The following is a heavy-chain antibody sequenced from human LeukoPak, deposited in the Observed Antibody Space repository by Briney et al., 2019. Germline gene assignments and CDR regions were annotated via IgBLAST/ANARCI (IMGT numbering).Heavy chain of an antibody. J-gene: IGHJ4*02. CDR2: ISGSGGST. Sequence: GGSLRLSCAASGFTFSSYAMHWVRQAPGKGLEWVSAISGSGGSTYYADSVKGRFTISRDNSKNTLYLQMNSLRAEDTAVYYCAKDPLGSSGWYSPYWGQGTLVTVSS. V-gene: IGHV3-23*01. D-gene: IGHD6-19*01. CDR1: GFTFSSYA. CDR3: AKDPLGSSGWYSPY.